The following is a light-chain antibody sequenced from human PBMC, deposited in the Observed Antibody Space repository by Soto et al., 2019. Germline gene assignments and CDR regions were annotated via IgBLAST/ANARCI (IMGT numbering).Light chain of an antibody. Sequence: DIQMTQSPSSLSASVGERVTITCRASQGISNFLAWYQQRPGKVPKLLMYAASTLQSGVPSRFSGSGSGTDFTLTISSLQPEDVATYYCQKYNNGPRTFGQGTKVEIK. J-gene: IGKJ1*01. CDR3: QKYNNGPRT. V-gene: IGKV1-27*01. CDR2: AAS. CDR1: QGISNF.